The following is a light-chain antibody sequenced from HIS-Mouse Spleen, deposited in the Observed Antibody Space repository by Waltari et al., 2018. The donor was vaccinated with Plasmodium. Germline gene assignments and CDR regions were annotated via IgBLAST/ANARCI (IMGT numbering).Light chain of an antibody. Sequence: EIVMTHSPATLSVSPGDRATLSCRARPSVSINLAWYQQKPGQAPRLLIYGASTRATGIPARFSCSGSGTEFTLTISSLQSEDFAVYYCQQYNNWSFTFGPGTKVDIK. CDR3: QQYNNWSFT. CDR1: PSVSIN. J-gene: IGKJ3*01. CDR2: GAS. V-gene: IGKV3-15*01.